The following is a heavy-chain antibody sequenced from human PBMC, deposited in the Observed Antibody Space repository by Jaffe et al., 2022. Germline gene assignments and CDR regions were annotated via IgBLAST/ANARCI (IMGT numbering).Heavy chain of an antibody. J-gene: IGHJ4*02. V-gene: IGHV3-74*01. Sequence: EVQLVESGGGLVQPGGSLRLSCAASGFTFSSYWMNWVRQAPGEGLVWVSRINSDGSSAGYADSVKGRFTISRDNAKNTLYLQMNSLRAEDTAVYYCARDGVRELDYWGQGTLVTVSS. CDR2: INSDGSSA. CDR3: ARDGVRELDY. D-gene: IGHD1-1*01. CDR1: GFTFSSYW.